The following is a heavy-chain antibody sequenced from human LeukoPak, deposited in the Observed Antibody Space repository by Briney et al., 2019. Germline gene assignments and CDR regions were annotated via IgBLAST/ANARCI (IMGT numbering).Heavy chain of an antibody. CDR3: ARGSEWYAIDY. CDR1: GYTFTGYY. V-gene: IGHV1-2*02. Sequence: ASVKVSCKASGYTFTGYYMHWVRQAPGQGLEWMGWINPRRGGTKYAQKFQGRVTITADISTNTAYMELSSLRSEDTAVYYCARGSEWYAIDYWGQGTLVTVSS. CDR2: INPRRGGT. D-gene: IGHD2-8*01. J-gene: IGHJ4*02.